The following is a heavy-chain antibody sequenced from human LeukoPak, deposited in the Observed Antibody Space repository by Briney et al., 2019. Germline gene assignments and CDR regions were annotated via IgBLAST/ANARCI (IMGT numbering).Heavy chain of an antibody. CDR1: GYTFTGYF. D-gene: IGHD2-21*02. J-gene: IGHJ5*01. Sequence: GASVKVSCKASGYTFTGYFIHWVRQAPGQGLEWMGWINPNIGDASYAQKFQDRVTMTRDRSINTAYMELSRLTSDDTAVYYCARMALDGGDSIGFDSWGQGTLVTVSS. CDR3: ARMALDGGDSIGFDS. V-gene: IGHV1-2*02. CDR2: INPNIGDA.